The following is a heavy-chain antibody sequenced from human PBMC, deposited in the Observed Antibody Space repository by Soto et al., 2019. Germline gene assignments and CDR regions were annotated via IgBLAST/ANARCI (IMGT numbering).Heavy chain of an antibody. CDR3: AKRHYYGSGSFALAT. J-gene: IGHJ4*03. CDR1: GFTFSSNA. D-gene: IGHD3-10*01. Sequence: QPGGSLRLSCAGSGFTFSSNAMSWVRQAPGKGLEWVSSVSGDGYASDYADSVKGRFTVSRHNSKNTLYLQMNSLRAEDTAVYYCAKRHYYGSGSFALATWGQGTLVTVSS. CDR2: VSGDGYAS. V-gene: IGHV3-23*01.